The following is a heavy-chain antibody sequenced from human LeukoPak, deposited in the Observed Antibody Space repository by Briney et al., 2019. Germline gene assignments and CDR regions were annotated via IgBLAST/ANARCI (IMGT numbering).Heavy chain of an antibody. V-gene: IGHV3-48*03. CDR3: ARGDYYDSESYYNPFDY. Sequence: GGSLRLSCAASGFTFSSYEMNWVRQAPGKGLEWVSYISSSGTTIHYADSVKGRFTTSRDNAKNSLFLQMNSLRAEDTAVYSCARGDYYDSESYYNPFDYWGQGTLVTVSS. CDR2: ISSSGTTI. D-gene: IGHD3-10*01. CDR1: GFTFSSYE. J-gene: IGHJ4*02.